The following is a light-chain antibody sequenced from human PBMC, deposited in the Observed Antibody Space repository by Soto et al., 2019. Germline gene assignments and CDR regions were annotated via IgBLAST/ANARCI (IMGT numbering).Light chain of an antibody. CDR2: GVS. CDR1: QRLSASD. CDR3: QQYGGAPYT. V-gene: IGKV3-20*01. Sequence: EIVLTQSPGTLSLSPGQRATLSCRASQRLSASDIAWYQQKPGQAPKFLIYGVSSRATGIPDRFSGSGSGTDFTLTISRLEPEDFAVYYCQQYGGAPYTFGPGTDLKIK. J-gene: IGKJ2*01.